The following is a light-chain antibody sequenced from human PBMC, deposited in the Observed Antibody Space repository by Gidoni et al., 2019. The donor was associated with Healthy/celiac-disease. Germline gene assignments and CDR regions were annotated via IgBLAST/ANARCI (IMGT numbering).Light chain of an antibody. CDR1: QTIDSY. Sequence: DIQMTQSPSSLSASVGDRVTITCRASQTIDSYLNWYQQKPGKAPKLLIYTASSLQSGVPSRFSGSGSGSDFTLTISSLQPEDFATYYCQQSYSTPQTFGQGTKLDIK. V-gene: IGKV1-39*01. J-gene: IGKJ2*01. CDR3: QQSYSTPQT. CDR2: TAS.